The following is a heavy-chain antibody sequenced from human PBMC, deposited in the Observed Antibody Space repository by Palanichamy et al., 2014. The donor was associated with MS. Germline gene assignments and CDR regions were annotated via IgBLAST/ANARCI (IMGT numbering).Heavy chain of an antibody. CDR3: ATYDGSGSYFG. CDR2: IWYDGSNK. V-gene: IGHV3-33*01. D-gene: IGHD3-10*01. J-gene: IGHJ4*02. Sequence: QVQLVESGGGVVQPGRSLRLSCEASGFTFSNYGMHWIRQAPGKGLERVAVIWYDGSNKWYADSVKGRFTISRDNSKNTLSLQMNSLRVEDTAVYYCATYDGSGSYFGWGQGTLVTVSS. CDR1: GFTFSNYG.